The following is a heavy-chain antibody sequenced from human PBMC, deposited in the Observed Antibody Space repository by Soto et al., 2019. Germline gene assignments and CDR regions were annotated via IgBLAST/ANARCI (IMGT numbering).Heavy chain of an antibody. CDR2: ISYDGSNK. J-gene: IGHJ3*02. CDR3: AKLSPDRTRGSDAFDI. D-gene: IGHD3-22*01. Sequence: PGGSLRLPCAASGFTFSSYGMHWVRQAPGKGLEWVAVISYDGSNKYYADSVKGRFTISRDNSKNTLYLQMNSLRAEDTAVYYCAKLSPDRTRGSDAFDIWGQGTMVTVSS. CDR1: GFTFSSYG. V-gene: IGHV3-30*18.